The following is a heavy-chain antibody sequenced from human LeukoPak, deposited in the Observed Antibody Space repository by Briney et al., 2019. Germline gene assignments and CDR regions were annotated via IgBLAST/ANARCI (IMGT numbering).Heavy chain of an antibody. J-gene: IGHJ4*02. V-gene: IGHV1-46*01. Sequence: ASVKVSCKASGYTFTSYYMHWVRQAPGQGLEWMGIINPSGGSTGYAQKFQGRVTMTRDTSTSTVYMELSSLRAEDTAVYYCAILAHPSLITMVRGVFDYWGQGTLVTVSS. CDR1: GYTFTSYY. CDR3: AILAHPSLITMVRGVFDY. D-gene: IGHD3-10*01. CDR2: INPSGGST.